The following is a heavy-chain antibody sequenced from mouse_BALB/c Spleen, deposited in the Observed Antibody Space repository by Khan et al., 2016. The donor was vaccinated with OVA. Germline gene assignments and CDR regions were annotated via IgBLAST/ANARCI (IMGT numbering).Heavy chain of an antibody. CDR1: GFKIKDTY. V-gene: IGHV14-3*02. Sequence: EVQLQESGAELVKPGASVKLSCTASGFKIKDTYVHWVNQRPEQGLEWIGTIDPANGNTKYDPKFQGKATITADTSSNTAYLHLSSLTSEDTAVYFCARGAWSYVMDYWGQGTSVTVSS. D-gene: IGHD1-1*02. CDR3: ARGAWSYVMDY. CDR2: IDPANGNT. J-gene: IGHJ4*01.